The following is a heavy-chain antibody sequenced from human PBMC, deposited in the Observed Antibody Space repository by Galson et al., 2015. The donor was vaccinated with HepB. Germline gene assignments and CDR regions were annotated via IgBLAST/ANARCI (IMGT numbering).Heavy chain of an antibody. J-gene: IGHJ4*02. Sequence: SLRLSCAASGFTFSTYDMHGVRQAPGKGLEWVAVIWYDGSEYYVDSVKGRFTTSRDNSKNTLYLQMNSLRAEDTAVYYCARDGRITMVRGVIDHWGQGTLVTVSS. CDR3: ARDGRITMVRGVIDH. D-gene: IGHD3-10*01. CDR1: GFTFSTYD. CDR2: IWYDGSE. V-gene: IGHV3-33*01.